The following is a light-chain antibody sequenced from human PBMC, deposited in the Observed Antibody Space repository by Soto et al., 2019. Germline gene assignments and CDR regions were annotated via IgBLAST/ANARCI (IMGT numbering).Light chain of an antibody. V-gene: IGKV3-20*01. CDR1: QSVSSN. J-gene: IGKJ1*01. Sequence: EVVIRQSPATLSVSPGERATLSCRASQSVSSNLAWYQQKPGQAPRLLIYGASNRATGIPDRFSGSGSGTDFTLTISRLEPEDFAVYYCQQYGSLSWTFGQGTKVDIK. CDR2: GAS. CDR3: QQYGSLSWT.